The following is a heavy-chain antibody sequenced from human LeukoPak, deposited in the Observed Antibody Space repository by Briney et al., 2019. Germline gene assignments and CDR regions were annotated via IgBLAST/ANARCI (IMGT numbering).Heavy chain of an antibody. D-gene: IGHD2-2*02. CDR1: GFTFRSYA. Sequence: GRSLRLSCAASGFTFRSYAMHWVRQAPGKGLDWVAVISYDGSNKYYSDSVKGRFTISRDNSKNTLYLQMNSLRPEDTAVYYCANGGYCSSTSCYRGVGYFDYWGHGTLVTVSS. V-gene: IGHV3-30-3*01. CDR3: ANGGYCSSTSCYRGVGYFDY. J-gene: IGHJ4*01. CDR2: ISYDGSNK.